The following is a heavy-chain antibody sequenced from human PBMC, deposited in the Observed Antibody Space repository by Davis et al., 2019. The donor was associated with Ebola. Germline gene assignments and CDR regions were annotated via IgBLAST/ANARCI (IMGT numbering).Heavy chain of an antibody. CDR3: ARLAYYDVWSGYRAYYYYGMDV. J-gene: IGHJ6*02. CDR1: GGSISSYY. Sequence: SETLSLTCTVSGGSISSYYWSWIRQPPGKGLEWIGYIYYSGSTTYNPSLKSRVTISVDTSKNQFSLKLSSVTAADTAVYYYARLAYYDVWSGYRAYYYYGMDVWGQGTTVTVSS. CDR2: IYYSGST. D-gene: IGHD3-3*01. V-gene: IGHV4-59*08.